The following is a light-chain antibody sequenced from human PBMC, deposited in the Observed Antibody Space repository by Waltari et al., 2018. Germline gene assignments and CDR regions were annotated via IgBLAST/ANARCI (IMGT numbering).Light chain of an antibody. CDR2: VNSDGSN. J-gene: IGLJ3*02. Sequence: QLLLTQSPSASASLGASVKLTCTLSSGHSNYPIAWHQQQPEKGPRYLMTVNSDGSNVKGDGIPDRFSGSSSGAGRYLAISGLQSEDETEYYCQTGGFGFWVFGGGTKLTVL. CDR3: QTGGFGFWV. CDR1: SGHSNYP. V-gene: IGLV4-69*01.